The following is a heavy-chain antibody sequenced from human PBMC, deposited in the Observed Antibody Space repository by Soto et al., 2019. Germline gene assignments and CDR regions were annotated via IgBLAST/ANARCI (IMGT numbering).Heavy chain of an antibody. CDR1: GASISGFY. Sequence: ETLSLTCTVSGASISGFYWSWIRKSAGKGLEWIGRIYATGTTDYNPSLKSRVMMSVDTSKKQFSLKLRSVTAADTAVYYCVRDGTRTLRDWFDPWGQGISVTVSS. D-gene: IGHD1-1*01. CDR2: IYATGTT. CDR3: VRDGTRTLRDWFDP. J-gene: IGHJ5*02. V-gene: IGHV4-4*07.